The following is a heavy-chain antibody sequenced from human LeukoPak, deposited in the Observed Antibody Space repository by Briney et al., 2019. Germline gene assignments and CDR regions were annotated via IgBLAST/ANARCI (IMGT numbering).Heavy chain of an antibody. J-gene: IGHJ4*02. Sequence: PGGSLRLSCAASGFTFSFAAMTWVRQRPGKGLEWVSLISASGRNAYYADSVKGRFTISRDDSKNTVYLHMNSLRAEDTALYYSAKDMQAANWGQGTLVTVSS. CDR1: GFTFSFAA. CDR2: ISASGRNA. D-gene: IGHD2-2*01. V-gene: IGHV3-23*01. CDR3: AKDMQAAN.